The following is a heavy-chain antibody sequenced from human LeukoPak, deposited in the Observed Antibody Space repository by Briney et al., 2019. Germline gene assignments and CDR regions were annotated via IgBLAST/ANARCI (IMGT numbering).Heavy chain of an antibody. Sequence: SQTLSLTCAISGDSVSSNTAGWSWIRQSPSRGLEWLGRTYYRSKWYNDDAVSVKSRITINPDTSKNQFSLKLSSVTAADTAVYYCARVGGYYYFNWFDPWGQGTLVTVSS. J-gene: IGHJ5*02. CDR2: TYYRSKWYN. CDR3: ARVGGYYYFNWFDP. D-gene: IGHD3-22*01. V-gene: IGHV6-1*01. CDR1: GDSVSSNTAG.